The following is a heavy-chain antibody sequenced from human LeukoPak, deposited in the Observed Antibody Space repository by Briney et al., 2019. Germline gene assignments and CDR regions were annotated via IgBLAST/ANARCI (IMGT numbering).Heavy chain of an antibody. CDR3: ARVGGVASSDYLDY. CDR2: SRSKGRSYTT. V-gene: IGHV3-72*01. Sequence: GGSLRLFCAASGFTSSDHFLDWVRQAPGKGLEWVGRSRSKGRSYTTEYAASVKGRFTISRDESKNSLYLQMNSLRTEDTAVYYCARVGGVASSDYLDYWGQGTLVKVSS. J-gene: IGHJ4*02. D-gene: IGHD5-12*01. CDR1: GFTSSDHF.